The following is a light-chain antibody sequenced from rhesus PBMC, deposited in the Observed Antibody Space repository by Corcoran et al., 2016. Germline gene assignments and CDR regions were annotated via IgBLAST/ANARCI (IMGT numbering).Light chain of an antibody. J-gene: IGLJ1*01. CDR3: SSYATSNTYI. CDR2: EVS. CDR1: SSDIGGYNR. Sequence: QAAPTQSPSVSGSPGQLVTISCTGSSSDIGGYNRVSWYQQHPGKAPKLMIYEVSKRPSGVSDRFSGSKSDNTASLTISGLQAEDEADYSCSSYATSNTYIFGAGTRLTVL. V-gene: IGLV2-13*03.